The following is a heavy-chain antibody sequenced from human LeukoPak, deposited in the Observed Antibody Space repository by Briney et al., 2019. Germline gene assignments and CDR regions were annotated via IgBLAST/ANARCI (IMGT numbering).Heavy chain of an antibody. Sequence: PGGSLRLSCAASGFTFSDYWMTWVRQAPGQGLAWVAHINQDGSEQHFVGSVQGRFTISRDNAKNSLCLQMDSLRAEDTAVYYCAGGALDYWGQGTPVTVSS. CDR2: INQDGSEQ. CDR3: AGGALDY. CDR1: GFTFSDYW. D-gene: IGHD3-16*01. J-gene: IGHJ1*01. V-gene: IGHV3-7*04.